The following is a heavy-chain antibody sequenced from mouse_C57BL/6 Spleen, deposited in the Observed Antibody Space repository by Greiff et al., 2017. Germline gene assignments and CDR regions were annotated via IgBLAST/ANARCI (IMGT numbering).Heavy chain of an antibody. CDR3: ARLGRDY. CDR2: IDPSDSYT. CDR1: GYTFTSYW. Sequence: QVQLQQPGAELVKPGASVKLSCKASGYTFTSYWMQWVKQRPGQGLEWIGEIDPSDSYTNYNQKFKGKATLTVDTSSSTAYMQLSSLTSEDSAVYYCARLGRDYWGQGTTLTVS. J-gene: IGHJ2*01. V-gene: IGHV1-50*01.